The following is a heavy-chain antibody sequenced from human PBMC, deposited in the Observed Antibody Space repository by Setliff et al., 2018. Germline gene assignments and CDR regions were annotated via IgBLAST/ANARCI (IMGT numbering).Heavy chain of an antibody. CDR1: GFTFSDYY. D-gene: IGHD2-2*01. Sequence: GGSLRLSCAASGFTFSDYYMSWIRQAPGKGLEWVSYVSSSGSTIYYADSVKGRFTISRDNAKNTLYLQMNSLRAEDTAVYYCARARYCSSTSCYYYYYMDVWGKGTTVTVSS. V-gene: IGHV3-11*04. CDR2: VSSSGSTI. J-gene: IGHJ6*03. CDR3: ARARYCSSTSCYYYYYMDV.